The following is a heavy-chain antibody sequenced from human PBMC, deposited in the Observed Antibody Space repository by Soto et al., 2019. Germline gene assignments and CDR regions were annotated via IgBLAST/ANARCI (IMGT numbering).Heavy chain of an antibody. CDR2: IFFSGNT. D-gene: IGHD2-15*01. CDR1: GGSTLNGGHY. J-gene: IGHJ4*02. Sequence: PSQTLSLTCTVAGGSTLNGGHYWTWIRQHPGKGLEWIGGIFFSGNTHYNPALKSRLTFSLDTAKNQFSLKLTSVSAADKAIYYCARDKYGGMHDFRGPGTLVTV. CDR3: ARDKYGGMHDF. V-gene: IGHV4-31*03.